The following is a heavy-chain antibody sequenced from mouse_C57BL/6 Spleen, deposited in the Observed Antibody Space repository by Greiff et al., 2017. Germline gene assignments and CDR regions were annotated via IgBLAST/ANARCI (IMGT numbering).Heavy chain of an antibody. CDR1: GYTFTSYW. V-gene: IGHV1-69*01. J-gene: IGHJ1*03. D-gene: IGHD2-9*01. CDR3: ARSYYGYDAGYFDV. Sequence: QVQLQQPGAELVMPGASVKLSCKASGYTFTSYWMHWVKQRPGQGLEWIGEIDPSDSYTNYNQKFKGKSTVTVDKSSSTAYMQLSSLTSEDSAVYYCARSYYGYDAGYFDVWGTGTTVTVSS. CDR2: IDPSDSYT.